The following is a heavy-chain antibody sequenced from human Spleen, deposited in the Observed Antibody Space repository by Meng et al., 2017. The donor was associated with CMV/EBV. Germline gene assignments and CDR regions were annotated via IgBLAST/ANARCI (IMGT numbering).Heavy chain of an antibody. V-gene: IGHV3-23*01. CDR3: AKVKSSSPNPEIDY. CDR2: ISGSGGST. CDR1: GFTFSSYA. Sequence: ASGFTFSSYAMSGVRQAPGKGLEWVSAISGSGGSTYYADSVKGRFTISRDNSKNTLYLQMNSLRAEDTAVYYCAKVKSSSPNPEIDYWGQGTLVTVSS. J-gene: IGHJ4*02. D-gene: IGHD6-6*01.